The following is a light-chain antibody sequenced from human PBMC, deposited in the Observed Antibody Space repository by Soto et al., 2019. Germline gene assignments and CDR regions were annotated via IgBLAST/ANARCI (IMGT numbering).Light chain of an antibody. Sequence: QPVLTQSPSASASLGASVKLTCTLSSGHSSYAIAWHQQQPEKGPRYLMKLNSDGSHSKGDGIPDRFSGSSSGAERYLTISSLQSEDEAYYYCQTWGTGTHVVFGGGTKLTVL. J-gene: IGLJ2*01. CDR3: QTWGTGTHVV. V-gene: IGLV4-69*01. CDR2: LNSDGSH. CDR1: SGHSSYA.